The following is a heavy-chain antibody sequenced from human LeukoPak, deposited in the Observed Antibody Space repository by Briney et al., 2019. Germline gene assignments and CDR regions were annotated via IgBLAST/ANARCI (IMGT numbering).Heavy chain of an antibody. V-gene: IGHV1-69*13. CDR2: IIPIFGTA. D-gene: IGHD3-22*01. CDR1: GGTFSSYA. J-gene: IGHJ4*02. Sequence: GASVKVSCKASGGTFSSYAISWVRQAPGQGLEWMGGIIPIFGTANYAQKFQGRVTITADESTSTAYMELSSLRSEDTAVYYCARGTAYYDSRGYSFGYWGQGTLVTVSS. CDR3: ARGTAYYDSRGYSFGY.